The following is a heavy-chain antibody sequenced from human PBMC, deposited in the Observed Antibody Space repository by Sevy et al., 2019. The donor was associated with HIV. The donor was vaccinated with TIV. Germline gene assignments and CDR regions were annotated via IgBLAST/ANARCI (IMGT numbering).Heavy chain of an antibody. D-gene: IGHD2-15*01. CDR1: GYTFTSNG. CDR3: ARDRGYCNGGSCYIQQ. V-gene: IGHV1-18*01. Sequence: VSVKVSCRASGYTFTSNGIAWVRQAPGQGLEWMGWINTNNGNANYAQKYQGRVTMTTDTSTSTGYMELRSLRSDDTAMYYCARDRGYCNGGSCYIQQWGQGTLVTVSS. CDR2: INTNNGNA. J-gene: IGHJ1*01.